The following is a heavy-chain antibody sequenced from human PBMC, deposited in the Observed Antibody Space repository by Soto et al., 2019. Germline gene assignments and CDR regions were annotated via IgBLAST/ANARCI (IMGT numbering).Heavy chain of an antibody. J-gene: IGHJ3*02. D-gene: IGHD3-22*01. CDR1: GGTFSSYA. Sequence: QVQLVQSGAEVKKPGSSVKVSCKASGGTFSSYAISWVRQAPGQGLEWMGGIIPIFGTANYAQKFQGRVTSTADESTSTAYMQLSSLRSEDTAVYDWARDATDSSGYWTFHIWGQGTMVTVSS. CDR2: IIPIFGTA. V-gene: IGHV1-69*12. CDR3: ARDATDSSGYWTFHI.